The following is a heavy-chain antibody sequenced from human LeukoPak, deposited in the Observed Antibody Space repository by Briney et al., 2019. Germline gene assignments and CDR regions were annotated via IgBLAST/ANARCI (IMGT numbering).Heavy chain of an antibody. D-gene: IGHD2-21*02. V-gene: IGHV3-21*06. CDR1: GFNVTSNY. J-gene: IGHJ4*02. Sequence: GGSLRLSCAASGFNVTSNYMSWVRQAPGKGLEWVSSIRSTGSYIHYADSVKGRFTVSRDNAKNSLYLQMNSLKAEDTAVYYCARDVVTEVVTLTTTDSWGQGTLVTVSS. CDR3: ARDVVTEVVTLTTTDS. CDR2: IRSTGSYI.